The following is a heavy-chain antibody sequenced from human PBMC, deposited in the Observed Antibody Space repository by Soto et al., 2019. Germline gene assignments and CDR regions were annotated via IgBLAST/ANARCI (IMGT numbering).Heavy chain of an antibody. CDR1: GYTFTSYG. V-gene: IGHV1-18*01. CDR2: ISAYNGNT. CDR3: GSGFPQTWESRY. J-gene: IGHJ4*02. D-gene: IGHD1-26*01. Sequence: QVQLVQSGAEVKKPGASVKVSCKASGYTFTSYGISWVRQAPGQGLEWMGWISAYNGNTNSAQKLQGRVTMTTDTSSSTPYVELRSRVSDHTAVYYWGSGFPQTWESRYWGRGALVTVSS.